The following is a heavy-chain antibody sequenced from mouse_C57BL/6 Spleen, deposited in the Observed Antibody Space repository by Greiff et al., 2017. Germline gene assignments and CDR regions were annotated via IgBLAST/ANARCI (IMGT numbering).Heavy chain of an antibody. V-gene: IGHV14-3*01. Sequence: EVQLQQSVAELVRPGASVKLSCTASGFNIKNTYMHWVKQRPEQGLEWIGRIDPANGNTKYAPKFQGKATITADTSSNTAYLQLSSLTSEDTAIYYCARSLVLGYDGYYDFDYWGQGTTLTVSS. CDR1: GFNIKNTY. CDR3: ARSLVLGYDGYYDFDY. CDR2: IDPANGNT. D-gene: IGHD2-3*01. J-gene: IGHJ2*01.